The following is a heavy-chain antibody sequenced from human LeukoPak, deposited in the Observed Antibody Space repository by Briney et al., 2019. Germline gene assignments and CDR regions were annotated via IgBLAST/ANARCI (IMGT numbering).Heavy chain of an antibody. J-gene: IGHJ4*02. D-gene: IGHD2-21*01. Sequence: GASLRLSCTGSGFIFNSYGINWGRQAPGKGLEWVAYISRSTSNIFYAASVKGRFTISRDHAKDSVLLQMNARRAEETALYFCARDGVMAETPFYFDSWGQGALVTVSS. CDR2: ISRSTSNI. CDR3: ARDGVMAETPFYFDS. V-gene: IGHV3-48*01. CDR1: GFIFNSYG.